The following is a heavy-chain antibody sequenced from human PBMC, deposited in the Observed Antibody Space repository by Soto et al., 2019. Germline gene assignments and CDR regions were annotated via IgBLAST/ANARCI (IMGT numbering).Heavy chain of an antibody. V-gene: IGHV3-23*01. CDR3: AKGYDSIGYPVEPFQH. CDR1: GFTFSSYA. Sequence: GGSLRLSCAASGFTFSSYAMSWVRQAPGKGLEWVSAISGSGGSTYYADSVKGRFTISRDNSKNTLYLQMNSLRAEDTAVYYCAKGYDSIGYPVEPFQHWGQGTLVTVSS. D-gene: IGHD3-22*01. J-gene: IGHJ1*01. CDR2: ISGSGGST.